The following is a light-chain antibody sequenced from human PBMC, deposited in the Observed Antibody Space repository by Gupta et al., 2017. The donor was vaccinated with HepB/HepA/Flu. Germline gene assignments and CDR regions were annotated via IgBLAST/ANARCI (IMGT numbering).Light chain of an antibody. Sequence: IHMTQPPSSLSASVRDRVTITCRASQDINTYLNWYQHKVGEAPRLLIYGASIMHSGVPSRFSGSGSGTYFTLTISSLQPEDFATYFCQQCYSSPRTFGPGTKVEIK. CDR1: QDINTY. J-gene: IGKJ1*01. V-gene: IGKV1-39*01. CDR2: GAS. CDR3: QQCYSSPRT.